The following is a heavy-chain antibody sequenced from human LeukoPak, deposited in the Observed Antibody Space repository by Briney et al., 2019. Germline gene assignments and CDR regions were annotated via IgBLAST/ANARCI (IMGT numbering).Heavy chain of an antibody. D-gene: IGHD6-13*01. CDR2: ISSSSSTI. CDR3: ARAKAAAGTDYFDY. Sequence: GGSLRLSCAASGFTFSSYSMNWVRQAPGKGLEWVSYISSSSSTIYYADSVKGRFTISRDDAKNSLYLQMNSLRAGDTAVYYCARAKAAAGTDYFDYWGQGTLVTVSS. V-gene: IGHV3-48*01. CDR1: GFTFSSYS. J-gene: IGHJ4*02.